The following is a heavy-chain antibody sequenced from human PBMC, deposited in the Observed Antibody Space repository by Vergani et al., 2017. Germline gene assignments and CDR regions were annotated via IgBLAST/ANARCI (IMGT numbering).Heavy chain of an antibody. CDR1: GGSISSGDYY. Sequence: QVQLQESGPGLVKPSQTLSLTCTVSGGSISSGDYYWSWIRQPPGKGLEWIGYIYYSGSNYYNPSLKSRVTISVDTSKNQFSLKLSSVTAAATAVYSCARVRRDDSSGYYYYYGMDVWGQGTTVTVSS. CDR3: ARVRRDDSSGYYYYYGMDV. D-gene: IGHD3-22*01. J-gene: IGHJ6*02. V-gene: IGHV4-30-4*01. CDR2: IYYSGSN.